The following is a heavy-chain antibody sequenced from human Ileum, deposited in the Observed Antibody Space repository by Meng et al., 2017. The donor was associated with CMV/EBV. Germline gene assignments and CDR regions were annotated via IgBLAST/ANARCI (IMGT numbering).Heavy chain of an antibody. CDR3: ARGDDFGSGRKRYFDL. CDR1: GYTFTGYF. Sequence: QVQLVQSGAEVKKPGASVKVSCKASGYTFTGYFLHWVRQAPGQGLEWMGWVNPNSGGTNYAQKFQGRVTMSRDTSTSTAYMDLSNLRSDDTAMYYCARGDDFGSGRKRYFDLWGRGTLVTVSS. D-gene: IGHD3-3*01. J-gene: IGHJ2*01. CDR2: VNPNSGGT. V-gene: IGHV1-2*02.